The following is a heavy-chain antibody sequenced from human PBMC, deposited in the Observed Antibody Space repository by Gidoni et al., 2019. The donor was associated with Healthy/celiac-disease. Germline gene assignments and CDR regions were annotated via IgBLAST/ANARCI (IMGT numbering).Heavy chain of an antibody. CDR1: GFTFSSYS. D-gene: IGHD3-22*01. J-gene: IGHJ4*02. CDR3: ARDYYDSSGYYNY. Sequence: VQLLESGGGLVQPGGSLRLSCAASGFTFSSYSMNWVRQAPGTGLEWVSYISSSSRTIYYADSVKGRFTISRDNAKNSLYLQMNSLRAEDTAVYYCARDYYDSSGYYNYWGQGTLVTVSS. V-gene: IGHV3-48*01. CDR2: ISSSSRTI.